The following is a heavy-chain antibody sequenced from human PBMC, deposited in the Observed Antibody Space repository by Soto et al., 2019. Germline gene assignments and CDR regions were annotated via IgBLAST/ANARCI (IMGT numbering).Heavy chain of an antibody. CDR1: GLTFGSYG. D-gene: IGHD2-15*01. CDR2: ISYDGSNK. J-gene: IGHJ6*02. CDR3: ARAGYCSGGICYPIYYYYGIDL. Sequence: QVQLVESGGGVVQPGRSLRLSCAASGLTFGSYGMHWVRQAPGKGLEWVAIISYDGSNKYYADSVKGRFAISRDNSKNTLYLQMNSLRPEDTAVYYCARAGYCSGGICYPIYYYYGIDLWGQGTTVTVSS. V-gene: IGHV3-30*09.